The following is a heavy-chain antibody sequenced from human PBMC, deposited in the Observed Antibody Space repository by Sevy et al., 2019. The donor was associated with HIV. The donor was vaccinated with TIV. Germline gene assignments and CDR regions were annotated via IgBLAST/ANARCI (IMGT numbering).Heavy chain of an antibody. Sequence: SETLSLTCSVSAGSLTSEAYYWSWIRQHPGKGLEWIGYIYHSGTTYYNPSLKSRVTMSIDTSKEYLSLNLRSVTAADTAVYYCVSHYDTSGYYFDYWGQGTLVTVSS. CDR1: AGSLTSEAYY. CDR2: IYHSGTT. D-gene: IGHD3-22*01. V-gene: IGHV4-31*02. J-gene: IGHJ4*02. CDR3: VSHYDTSGYYFDY.